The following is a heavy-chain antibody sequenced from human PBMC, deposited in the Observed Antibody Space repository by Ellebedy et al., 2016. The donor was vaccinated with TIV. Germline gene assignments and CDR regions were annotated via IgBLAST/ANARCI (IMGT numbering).Heavy chain of an antibody. D-gene: IGHD1-26*01. Sequence: ASVKVSCKASGGTFSSYAISWVRQAPGQGLEWMGRIIPILGITNYAQKFQGRVTITADKSTSTASLEVNRLRSEDTAVYYCARGSGGSYGMDVWGQGTTVTVSS. J-gene: IGHJ6*02. CDR1: GGTFSSYA. V-gene: IGHV1-69*04. CDR2: IIPILGIT. CDR3: ARGSGGSYGMDV.